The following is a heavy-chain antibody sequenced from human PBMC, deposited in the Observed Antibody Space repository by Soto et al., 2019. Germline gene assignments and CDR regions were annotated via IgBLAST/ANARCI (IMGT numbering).Heavy chain of an antibody. CDR2: IYYSGST. Sequence: SETLSLTCTVSGGSIRSAGYNWSWIRQHPGKGLEWIGYIYYSGSTYYNPSLKSRVTISVDTPKNQFSLKLSSVTAADTAVYYCAGIYSGSPGGTLRYWGQGTLVSVSS. CDR3: AGIYSGSPGGTLRY. D-gene: IGHD1-26*01. CDR1: GGSIRSAGYN. J-gene: IGHJ4*02. V-gene: IGHV4-31*03.